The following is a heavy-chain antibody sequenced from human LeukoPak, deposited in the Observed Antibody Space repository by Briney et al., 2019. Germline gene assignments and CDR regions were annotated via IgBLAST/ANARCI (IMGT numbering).Heavy chain of an antibody. V-gene: IGHV4-34*01. CDR3: ARHPVDTAMGHYYYYYYMDV. D-gene: IGHD5-18*01. CDR1: GGSINFYY. CDR2: INHSGST. J-gene: IGHJ6*03. Sequence: SETLSLTCTVSGGSINFYYWSWIRQPPGKGLEWIGEINHSGSTNYNPSLKSRVTISVDTSKNQFSLKLSSVTAADTAVYYCARHPVDTAMGHYYYYYYMDVWGKGTTVTISS.